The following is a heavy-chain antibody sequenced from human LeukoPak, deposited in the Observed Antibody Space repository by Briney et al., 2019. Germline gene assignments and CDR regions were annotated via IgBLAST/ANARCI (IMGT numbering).Heavy chain of an antibody. Sequence: QSGGSLRLSCAASGFTFHIYAMNWVRQAPGKGLEWVSAINGGGYGTYYADSVKGRFTISRDDSKSTLFLHMNSLRVEDTAVYYCAKDFAAGYCSGGNCYVHNRFDPWGLGTLVTVSS. D-gene: IGHD2-15*01. J-gene: IGHJ5*02. V-gene: IGHV3-23*01. CDR2: INGGGYGT. CDR1: GFTFHIYA. CDR3: AKDFAAGYCSGGNCYVHNRFDP.